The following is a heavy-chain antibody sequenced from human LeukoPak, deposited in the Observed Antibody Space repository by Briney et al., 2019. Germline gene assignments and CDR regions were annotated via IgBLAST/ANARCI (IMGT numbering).Heavy chain of an antibody. CDR1: GGSLSGYY. CDR2: INHRGST. CDR3: ARLYIGGYSRSTNYNWFDP. D-gene: IGHD6-13*01. J-gene: IGHJ5*02. Sequence: SETLSLTCAVYGGSLSGYYWSWFRNPPGKGLSGFGEINHRGSTNYNPSIKSRVTISVDTSKNQFSLNLTSVTAADTAVYYCARLYIGGYSRSTNYNWFDPWGQGTLVTVSS. V-gene: IGHV4-34*01.